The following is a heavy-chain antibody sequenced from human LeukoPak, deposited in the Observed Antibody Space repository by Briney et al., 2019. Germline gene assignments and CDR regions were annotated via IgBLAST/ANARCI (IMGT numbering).Heavy chain of an antibody. Sequence: GRSQRLCYGASVFIFSNCWMRGVRQAWTKGLGLVVRNKRKTDGGTTDYAATEKGRFTISRDDSKNTLYLQMNSLKTEDTAVYYCTTDPAADLGSYYYYGMDVWGQGPTVPVSS. CDR2: NKRKTDGGTT. J-gene: IGHJ6*02. CDR1: VFIFSNCW. CDR3: TTDPAADLGSYYYYGMDV. D-gene: IGHD6-13*01. V-gene: IGHV3-15*01.